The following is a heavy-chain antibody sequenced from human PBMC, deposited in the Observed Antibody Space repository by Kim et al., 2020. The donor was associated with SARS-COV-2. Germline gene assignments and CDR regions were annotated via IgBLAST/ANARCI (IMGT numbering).Heavy chain of an antibody. CDR2: ISSSSSYI. Sequence: GGSLRLSCAASGFTFSTYSMDWVRQAPGKGLEWVSSISSSSSYIYYGDSVKGRFTISRDNAKNSLYPQMNSLRAEDTAGYYCARDRGVYSSSGGHYFYYYCMYVWGRGTTVTVSS. CDR3: ARDRGVYSSSGGHYFYYYCMYV. J-gene: IGHJ6*02. D-gene: IGHD6-13*01. CDR1: GFTFSTYS. V-gene: IGHV3-21*01.